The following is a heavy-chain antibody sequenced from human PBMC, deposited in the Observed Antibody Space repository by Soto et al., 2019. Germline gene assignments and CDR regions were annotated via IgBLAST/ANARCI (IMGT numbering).Heavy chain of an antibody. Sequence: SETLSLTCAVSGGSISSGGYSWSWIRQPPGKGLEWIGYIYHSGSTYYNTSLKSRVTISVDRSKNQFSLKLSSVTAADTAVYYCASGQQLVRNYWGQGTLVTVSS. CDR2: IYHSGST. V-gene: IGHV4-30-2*01. CDR3: ASGQQLVRNY. CDR1: GGSISSGGYS. J-gene: IGHJ4*02. D-gene: IGHD6-13*01.